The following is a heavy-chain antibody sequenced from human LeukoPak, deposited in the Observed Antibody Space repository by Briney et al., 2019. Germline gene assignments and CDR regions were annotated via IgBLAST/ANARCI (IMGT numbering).Heavy chain of an antibody. D-gene: IGHD6-19*01. Sequence: GGSLRLSCSASGFSFSYYWMSWVRQAPGKGLEWVANIRQDESGKYYVGSVKGRFTISRDNAKNSLYLQMNGLKFEDTAVYYCARDATVANRGWFDDVWGRGTMVTVSS. V-gene: IGHV3-7*05. J-gene: IGHJ3*01. CDR2: IRQDESGK. CDR1: GFSFSYYW. CDR3: ARDATVANRGWFDDV.